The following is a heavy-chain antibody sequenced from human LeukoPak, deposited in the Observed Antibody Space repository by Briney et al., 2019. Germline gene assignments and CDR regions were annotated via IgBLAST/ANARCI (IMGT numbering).Heavy chain of an antibody. CDR3: ARHGHVRFDP. CDR1: GGSISSSSYY. V-gene: IGHV4-39*01. CDR2: IYYSGST. Sequence: SETLSLTCTVSGGSISSSSYYWGWIRQPPGKGLEWIGSIYYSGSTYYNPSLKSRVTISVDTSKNQFSLKLSSVTAADTAVYYCARHGHVRFDPWGQGTLVTVPS. J-gene: IGHJ5*02.